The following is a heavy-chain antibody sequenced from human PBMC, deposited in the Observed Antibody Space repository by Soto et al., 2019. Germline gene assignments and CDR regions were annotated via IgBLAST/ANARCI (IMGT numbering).Heavy chain of an antibody. J-gene: IGHJ5*02. D-gene: IGHD2-8*01. V-gene: IGHV1-18*01. CDR3: XXXXXXXXXXMGGWFDP. Sequence: QVQLVQSGAEVKKPGASVKVSCKASGYTFTSYGISWVRQAPGXGLXWMXWISAYNGNTNYAQKLQGRVTMTTDTSTSTAYXXXRXXXXXXXXXXXXXXXXXXXXXXMGGWFDPWGQGTLVTVSS. CDR1: GYTFTSYG. CDR2: ISAYNGNT.